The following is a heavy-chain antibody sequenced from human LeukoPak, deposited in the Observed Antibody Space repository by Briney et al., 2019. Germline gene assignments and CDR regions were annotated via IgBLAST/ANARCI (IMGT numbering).Heavy chain of an antibody. J-gene: IGHJ4*02. Sequence: SVKVSCKASGGTFSSYALSWVRQAPGQGLEWMGGIIPNFDTTNYAQRFQGRITITADKSTSTAYMELSSLTSEDTAVYYCARDYDNSGYYEAFEYWGQGTQVTVSS. D-gene: IGHD3-22*01. V-gene: IGHV1-69*06. CDR3: ARDYDNSGYYEAFEY. CDR2: IIPNFDTT. CDR1: GGTFSSYA.